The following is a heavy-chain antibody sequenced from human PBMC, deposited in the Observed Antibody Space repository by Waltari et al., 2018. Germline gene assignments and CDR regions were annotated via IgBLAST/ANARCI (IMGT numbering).Heavy chain of an antibody. CDR3: ARTHTTYYYGSGMIGPFDI. CDR1: GFSLSNARMG. J-gene: IGHJ3*02. CDR2: IFSNAEN. D-gene: IGHD3-10*01. Sequence: QVTLKESGPVLVKPTETLTLTCTVSGFSLSNARMGVSWIRQPPGKALEWLAHIFSNAENSYSTSLKSRLTISKDTAKSQVVLTRTNMDPVDTATYYCARTHTTYYYGSGMIGPFDIWGQGTMVTVSS. V-gene: IGHV2-26*01.